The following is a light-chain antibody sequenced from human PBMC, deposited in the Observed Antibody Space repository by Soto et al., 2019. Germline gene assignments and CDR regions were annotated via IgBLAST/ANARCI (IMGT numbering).Light chain of an antibody. CDR2: DAS. Sequence: DIQMTQSPSTLSASVGDRVTITWRASQSISRSLAWYQQNPGKAPKLLIFDASSLESGVPSRFSGSGSGTEFTLTISSLQPDDFATYYCQHYNDFLLIFGPGTTVDIK. J-gene: IGKJ3*01. CDR1: QSISRS. CDR3: QHYNDFLLI. V-gene: IGKV1-5*01.